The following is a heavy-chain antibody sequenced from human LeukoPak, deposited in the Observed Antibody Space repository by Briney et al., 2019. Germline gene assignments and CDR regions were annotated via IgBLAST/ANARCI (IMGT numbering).Heavy chain of an antibody. CDR2: IYHSGST. CDR3: ARGPTMVRGVNNRFDP. Sequence: KASETLSLTCAVSGGSISSGGYSWSWIRQPPGKGLEWIGYIYHSGSTYYNPSLKSRVTISVDRSKNQFSLKLSSVTAADTAVYYCARGPTMVRGVNNRFDPWGQGTLVTVSS. CDR1: GGSISSGGYS. D-gene: IGHD3-10*01. J-gene: IGHJ5*02. V-gene: IGHV4-30-2*01.